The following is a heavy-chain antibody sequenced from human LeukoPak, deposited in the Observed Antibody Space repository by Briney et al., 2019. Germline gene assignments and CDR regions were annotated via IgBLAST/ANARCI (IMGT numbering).Heavy chain of an antibody. Sequence: ALVKVSCTASGYTFTSYYIHWVRLAPGQGLEWMGIINPSGGSTSYAQKFQGRVTMTRDTSTSTVYMELSSLRSEDTAVYYCARVQSGELWSDYWGQGTLVTVSS. J-gene: IGHJ4*02. CDR3: ARVQSGELWSDY. D-gene: IGHD5-18*01. CDR2: INPSGGST. V-gene: IGHV1-46*01. CDR1: GYTFTSYY.